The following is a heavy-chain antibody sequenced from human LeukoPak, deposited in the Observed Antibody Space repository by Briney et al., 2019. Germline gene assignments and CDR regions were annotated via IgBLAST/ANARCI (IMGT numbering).Heavy chain of an antibody. CDR2: IYYSGST. CDR3: ARSGYYDILTGCLNWFDP. Sequence: SETLSLTCTVSGGSISSYYWSWIRQPPGKGLEWIGYIYYSGSTNYSPSLKSRVTISVDTSKNQFSLKLSSVTAADTAVYYCARSGYYDILTGCLNWFDPWGQGTLVTVSS. CDR1: GGSISSYY. V-gene: IGHV4-59*01. J-gene: IGHJ5*02. D-gene: IGHD3-9*01.